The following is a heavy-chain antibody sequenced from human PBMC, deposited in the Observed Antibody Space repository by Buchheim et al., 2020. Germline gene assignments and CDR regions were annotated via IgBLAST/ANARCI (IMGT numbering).Heavy chain of an antibody. J-gene: IGHJ4*02. CDR3: ARGGVVVPAASDY. Sequence: QVQLVESGGGVVQPGRSLRLSCAASGFTFSSYGMHWVRQAPGQGLEWVAVIWYDGSNKYYADSVKGRFTISRDNSKNTLYLQMNSLRAEDTAVYYCARGGVVVPAASDYWGQGTL. CDR1: GFTFSSYG. V-gene: IGHV3-33*01. D-gene: IGHD2-2*01. CDR2: IWYDGSNK.